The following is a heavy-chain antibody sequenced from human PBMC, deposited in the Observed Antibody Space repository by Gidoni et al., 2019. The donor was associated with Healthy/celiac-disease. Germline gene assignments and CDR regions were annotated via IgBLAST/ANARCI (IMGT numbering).Heavy chain of an antibody. Sequence: QVQLVESGGGVVQPGRSLRLSCAASGFTFSSYGMHWVRQAPGKGLEWVAVIWYDGSNKYYADSVKGRFTISRDNSKNTLYLQMNSLRAEDTAVYYCARLFTYYYDSSGQDPRGYFDYWGQGTLVTVSS. CDR2: IWYDGSNK. J-gene: IGHJ4*02. D-gene: IGHD3-22*01. V-gene: IGHV3-33*01. CDR3: ARLFTYYYDSSGQDPRGYFDY. CDR1: GFTFSSYG.